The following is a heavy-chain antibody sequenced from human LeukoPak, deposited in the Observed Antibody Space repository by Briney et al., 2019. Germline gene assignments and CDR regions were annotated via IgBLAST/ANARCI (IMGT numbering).Heavy chain of an antibody. CDR2: MNPNSGNT. CDR1: GYTFTSYD. J-gene: IGHJ4*02. Sequence: ASVKVSCKASGYTFTSYDINWVRQATGQGLEWMGWMNPNSGNTGYAQKFQGRVTMTRNTSISTAYMELSSLRSEDTAVYYCASGRYGSGSYYWYDSRNFDYWGQGTLVTVSS. CDR3: ASGRYGSGSYYWYDSRNFDY. D-gene: IGHD3-10*01. V-gene: IGHV1-8*01.